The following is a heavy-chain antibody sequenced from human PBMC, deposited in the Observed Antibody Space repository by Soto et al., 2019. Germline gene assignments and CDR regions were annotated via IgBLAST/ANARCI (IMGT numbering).Heavy chain of an antibody. CDR3: ARGGTMVRGVCDY. J-gene: IGHJ4*02. V-gene: IGHV3-74*01. Sequence: GGSLRLSCAASGFTFSSYWMHWVRQAPGKGLVWVSRINSDGSSTSYADSVKGRFTISRDNAKNTLYLQMNSLRAEDTAVYYCARGGTMVRGVCDYWGQGTLVTVSS. D-gene: IGHD3-10*01. CDR1: GFTFSSYW. CDR2: INSDGSST.